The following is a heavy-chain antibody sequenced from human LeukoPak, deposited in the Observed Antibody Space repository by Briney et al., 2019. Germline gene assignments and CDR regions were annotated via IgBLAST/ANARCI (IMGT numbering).Heavy chain of an antibody. V-gene: IGHV1-69*13. CDR2: IIPIFGTA. CDR3: AREHSSSWDQFDY. CDR1: GGTFSSYA. Sequence: GASVKVSCKASGGTFSSYAISWVRQAPGQGLEWMGGIIPIFGTANYAQKFQGRVTITADESTSTAYMELSSLRSEDMAVYYCAREHSSSWDQFDYWGRGTLVTVSS. D-gene: IGHD6-13*01. J-gene: IGHJ4*02.